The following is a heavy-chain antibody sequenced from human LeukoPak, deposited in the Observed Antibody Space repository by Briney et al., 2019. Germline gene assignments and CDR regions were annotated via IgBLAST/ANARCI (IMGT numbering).Heavy chain of an antibody. CDR3: ARGGVNRGTYRELWFGEAYYYYGMDV. Sequence: SVKVSCKASGGTFSSYAISWVRQAPGQGLEWMGGIIPIFGTANYAQKFQGRVTITADESTSIAYMELSSLRSEDTAVYYCARGGVNRGTYRELWFGEAYYYYGMDVWGQGTTVTVSS. V-gene: IGHV1-69*01. D-gene: IGHD3-10*01. CDR2: IIPIFGTA. CDR1: GGTFSSYA. J-gene: IGHJ6*02.